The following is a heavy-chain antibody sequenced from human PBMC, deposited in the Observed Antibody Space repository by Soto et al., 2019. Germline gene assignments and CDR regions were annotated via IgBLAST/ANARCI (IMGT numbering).Heavy chain of an antibody. V-gene: IGHV4-59*01. Sequence: PSETLSLTCTVSGGSISSNYWSWIRQPPGKGLEWIGYIYYSGSTNYNPSLKSRVTISVDTSKNQFSLKLSSVTAADTAVYYCAREFDYWGQGTLVTVSS. CDR2: IYYSGST. CDR3: AREFDY. CDR1: GGSISSNY. J-gene: IGHJ4*02.